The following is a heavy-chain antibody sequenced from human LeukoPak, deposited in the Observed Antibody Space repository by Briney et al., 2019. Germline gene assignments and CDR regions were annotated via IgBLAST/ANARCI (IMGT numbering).Heavy chain of an antibody. CDR2: IYYTGNT. Sequence: SETLSLTCAVSGASISGSGYYLGWIRQSPGKGLEWIGNIYYTGNTYYNASLQSRVTISIDTSENQFSLKLDSVTAADTAVYYCARGFSGSFYYYYYMDVWGKGTTVTVSS. CDR3: ARGFSGSFYYYYYMDV. D-gene: IGHD1-26*01. J-gene: IGHJ6*03. CDR1: GASISGSGYY. V-gene: IGHV4-39*07.